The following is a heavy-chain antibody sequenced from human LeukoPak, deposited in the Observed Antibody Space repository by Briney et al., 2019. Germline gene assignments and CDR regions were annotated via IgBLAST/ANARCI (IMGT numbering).Heavy chain of an antibody. CDR3: AKDVSGSIDS. V-gene: IGHV3-43*02. CDR1: GIIFSDYN. D-gene: IGHD5/OR15-5a*01. Sequence: GGSLRLSCAASGIIFSDYNMHWVRQVPGKGLEWVSIISGDGGRTSYADSVKGRVTISRDNSKNSLYLQMNSLRTEDTAFYYCAKDVSGSIDSWGQGTLVTVSS. CDR2: ISGDGGRT. J-gene: IGHJ4*02.